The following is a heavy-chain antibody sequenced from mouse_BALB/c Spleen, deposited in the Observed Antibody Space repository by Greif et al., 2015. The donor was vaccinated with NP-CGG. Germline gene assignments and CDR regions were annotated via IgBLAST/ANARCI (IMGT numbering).Heavy chain of an antibody. D-gene: IGHD2-1*01. J-gene: IGHJ2*01. V-gene: IGHV1S132*01. Sequence: VQLQQSGAELVKPGASVKLSCKTSGYTFTSYWIQWVKQRPGQGLGWIGEIFPGTGTTYYNEKFKGKATLTIDTSSSTAYMQLSSLTSEDSAVYFCARLNGNYDLDYWGQGTTLTVSS. CDR2: IFPGTGTT. CDR1: GYTFTSYW. CDR3: ARLNGNYDLDY.